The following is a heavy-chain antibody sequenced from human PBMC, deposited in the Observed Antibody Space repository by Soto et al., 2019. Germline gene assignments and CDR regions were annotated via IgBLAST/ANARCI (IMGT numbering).Heavy chain of an antibody. CDR3: STRADATNGYYRFGP. CDR1: GGSFSGHS. V-gene: IGHV4-34*01. CDR2: INHRGRV. Sequence: QVQLQQWGAGLLKPSETLSLTCAVSGGSFSGHSWTWIRQSPGKGLEWIGDINHRGRVNYSPSLKHRVTISLVTSMIHFSLTLTAVTAADTAVYYCSTRADATNGYYRFGPWGQGTLVTVSS. J-gene: IGHJ5*01. D-gene: IGHD3-22*01.